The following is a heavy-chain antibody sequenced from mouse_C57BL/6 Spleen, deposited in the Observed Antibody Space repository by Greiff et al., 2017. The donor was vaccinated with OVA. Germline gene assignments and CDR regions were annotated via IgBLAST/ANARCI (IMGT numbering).Heavy chain of an antibody. CDR2: IYPGSGST. V-gene: IGHV1-55*01. J-gene: IGHJ2*01. CDR1: GYTFTSYW. Sequence: VQLQQPGAELVKPGASVKMSCKASGYTFTSYWITWVKQRPGQGLEWIGDIYPGSGSTNYNEKFKSKATLTVDTSSSTAYMQLSSLTSEDSAVYYCARVTTDPYYFDYWGQGTTLTVSS. CDR3: ARVTTDPYYFDY. D-gene: IGHD2-2*01.